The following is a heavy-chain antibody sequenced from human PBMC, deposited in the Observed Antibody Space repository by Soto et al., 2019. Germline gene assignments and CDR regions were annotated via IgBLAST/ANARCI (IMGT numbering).Heavy chain of an antibody. CDR3: AGTTSHQLYYMDV. D-gene: IGHD1-7*01. Sequence: QVQLQESGPGLVKPSQTLSLTCAISGDSVSSNSAAWNWIRLSPSRGLEWLARTYYRSGWYNDYAVSVRSRINVNPDTSKNQVSLQLTSVTPEDTAVYYCAGTTSHQLYYMDVWGKGTTVTVSS. V-gene: IGHV6-1*01. CDR2: TYYRSGWYN. J-gene: IGHJ6*03. CDR1: GDSVSSNSAA.